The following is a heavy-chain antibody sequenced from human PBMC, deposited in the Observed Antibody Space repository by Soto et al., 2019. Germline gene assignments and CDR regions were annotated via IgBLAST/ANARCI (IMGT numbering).Heavy chain of an antibody. D-gene: IGHD1-1*01. CDR3: ASSRTDYYYYMDV. Sequence: PSETLSLTCSVSGGPFSSSYYWGWIRQPPGKGLEWIGSIYYSGSTYYNPSLKSRVTISVDGSKNQFSLKLTSVTAADTAVYYCASSRTDYYYYMDVWGKGTTVTVSS. V-gene: IGHV4-39*01. J-gene: IGHJ6*03. CDR2: IYYSGST. CDR1: GGPFSSSYY.